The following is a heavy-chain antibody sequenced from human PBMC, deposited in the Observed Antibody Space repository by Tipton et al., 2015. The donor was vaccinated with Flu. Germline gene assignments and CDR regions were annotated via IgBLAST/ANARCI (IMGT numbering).Heavy chain of an antibody. CDR1: GYTFTSYG. J-gene: IGHJ6*03. CDR2: ISAYNGNT. V-gene: IGHV1-18*04. D-gene: IGHD3-3*01. CDR3: ARVDTRGVPAAGGKSPADDFWSGYSYYYYYMDV. Sequence: QSGAEVKKPGASVKVSCKASGYTFTSYGISWVRQAPGQGLEWMGWISAYNGNTNYAQKLQGRVTMTTDTSTSTAYMELRSLRSDDTAVYYCARVDTRGVPAAGGKSPADDFWSGYSYYYYYMDVWGKGTTVTVSS.